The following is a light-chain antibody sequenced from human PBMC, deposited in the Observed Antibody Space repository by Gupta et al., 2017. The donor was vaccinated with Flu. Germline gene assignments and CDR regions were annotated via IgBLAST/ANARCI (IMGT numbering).Light chain of an antibody. CDR1: QGISSY. J-gene: IGKJ5*01. CDR3: QQLNSYPLIT. Sequence: TITCRASQGISSYLAWYQQKPGKAPKLLIYAASTLQSGVPSRFSGSGSGTEFTLTISSLQPEDFATYYCQQLNSYPLITFGQGTRLEIK. V-gene: IGKV1-9*01. CDR2: AAS.